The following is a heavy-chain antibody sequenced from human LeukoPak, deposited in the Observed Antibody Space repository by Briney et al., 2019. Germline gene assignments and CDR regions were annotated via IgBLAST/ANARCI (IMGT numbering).Heavy chain of an antibody. D-gene: IGHD2-15*01. J-gene: IGHJ4*02. V-gene: IGHV4-61*08. CDR2: IYYSGST. Sequence: SETLSLTCTVSGGSISSGDYYWSWIRQPPGKGLEWIGYIYYSGSTNYNPSLKSRVTISVDTSKNQFSLKLSSVTAADTAVYYCARVHCSGGSCYFDYWGQGTLVTVSS. CDR1: GGSISSGDYY. CDR3: ARVHCSGGSCYFDY.